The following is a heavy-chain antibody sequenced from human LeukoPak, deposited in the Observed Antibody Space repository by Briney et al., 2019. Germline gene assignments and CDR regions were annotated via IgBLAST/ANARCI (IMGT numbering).Heavy chain of an antibody. CDR1: GFTFSSYS. Sequence: GGSLRLSCAASGFTFSSYSMNWVRQAPGKGLEWVSSISSSSSYIYYADSVKGRFTISRDNAKNSLYLQMNSLRAADTAVYYCARGSPGYCSSTSCYGRRRFDLWGRGTLVTVSS. V-gene: IGHV3-21*01. J-gene: IGHJ2*01. CDR2: ISSSSSYI. CDR3: ARGSPGYCSSTSCYGRRRFDL. D-gene: IGHD2-2*03.